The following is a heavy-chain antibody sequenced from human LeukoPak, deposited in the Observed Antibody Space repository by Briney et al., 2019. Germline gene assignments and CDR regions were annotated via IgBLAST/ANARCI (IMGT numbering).Heavy chain of an antibody. CDR3: ASTSIRSYGAFDI. CDR1: GDSISSGGYS. D-gene: IGHD1-26*01. Sequence: SETLSPTCAVSGDSISSGGYSWSWIRQPPGKGLEWIGYIYHSGSTYYNPSLKSRVTISVDRSKNQFSLKLSSVTAADTAVYYCASTSIRSYGAFDIWGQGTMVTVSS. CDR2: IYHSGST. V-gene: IGHV4-30-2*01. J-gene: IGHJ3*02.